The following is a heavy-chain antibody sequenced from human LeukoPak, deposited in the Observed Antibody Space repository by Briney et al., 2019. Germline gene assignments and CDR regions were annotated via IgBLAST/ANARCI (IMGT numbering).Heavy chain of an antibody. Sequence: SVKVSCKASGGTFSSYAISWVRQAPGQGLEWMGGIIPIFGTANYARKFQGGVTITADESTSTAYMELSSLRSEDTAVYYCARGRRDGYNYDFDYWGQGTLVTVSS. CDR2: IIPIFGTA. V-gene: IGHV1-69*13. D-gene: IGHD5-24*01. CDR1: GGTFSSYA. J-gene: IGHJ4*02. CDR3: ARGRRDGYNYDFDY.